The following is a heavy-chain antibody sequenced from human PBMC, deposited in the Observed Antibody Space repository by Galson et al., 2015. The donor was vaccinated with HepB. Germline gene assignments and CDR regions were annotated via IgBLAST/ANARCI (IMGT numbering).Heavy chain of an antibody. D-gene: IGHD3-3*01. J-gene: IGHJ4*02. CDR3: ARGMGIPVAILGVVGSYFDQ. V-gene: IGHV3-23*01. Sequence: SLRLSCAVSGLTFSNYGMNWVRQAPGKGLEWVSGISHGGGADTNYADSVKGRFTISRDNSKNTLFLHMNDLTDEDTGVYFCARGMGIPVAILGVVGSYFDQWGQGTTVAVSS. CDR2: ISHGGGADT. CDR1: GLTFSNYG.